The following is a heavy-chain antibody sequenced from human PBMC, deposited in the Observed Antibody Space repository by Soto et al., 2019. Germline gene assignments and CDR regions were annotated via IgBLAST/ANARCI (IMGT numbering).Heavy chain of an antibody. D-gene: IGHD6-6*01. CDR3: ARGSIAARLLPRVSYEDY. CDR2: ISYDGSNK. CDR1: GFTFSSYA. Sequence: QVQLVESGGGVVQPGRSLRLSCAASGFTFSSYAMHWVRQAPGKGLEWVAVISYDGSNKYYADSVKGRFTISRDNSKNTLYLQMNSLRAEDTAVYYCARGSIAARLLPRVSYEDYWGQGTLVTVSS. J-gene: IGHJ4*02. V-gene: IGHV3-30-3*01.